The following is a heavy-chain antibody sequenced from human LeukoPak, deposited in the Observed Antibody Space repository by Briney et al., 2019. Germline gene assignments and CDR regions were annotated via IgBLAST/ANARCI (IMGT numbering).Heavy chain of an antibody. CDR2: ISGGGDDT. CDR1: RFSFSNYA. J-gene: IGHJ4*02. V-gene: IGHV3-23*01. CDR3: AKRGIAAAASFDY. D-gene: IGHD6-13*01. Sequence: PGGSLRLSCAASRFSFSNYAMSWVRQAPGKGLEWVSTISGGGDDTYYADSVKGRFAISRDNSKNTLFLQVSSLRAEDTAVYYCAKRGIAAAASFDYWGQGTLVTVSS.